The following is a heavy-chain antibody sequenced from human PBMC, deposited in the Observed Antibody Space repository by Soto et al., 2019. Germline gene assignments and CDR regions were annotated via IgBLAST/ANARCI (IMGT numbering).Heavy chain of an antibody. J-gene: IGHJ6*02. Sequence: QVQLVQSGAEVKKPGASVKVSCKASGYTFTSYGISWVRQAPGQGLEWMGWISAYNGNTNYAQKLQGRVTMTTDTSTSTAYMELRSLRSDDTAVYYCARESFDCMVRGVIITCYGMDVWGQGTTVTVSS. V-gene: IGHV1-18*01. CDR2: ISAYNGNT. CDR1: GYTFTSYG. D-gene: IGHD3-10*01. CDR3: ARESFDCMVRGVIITCYGMDV.